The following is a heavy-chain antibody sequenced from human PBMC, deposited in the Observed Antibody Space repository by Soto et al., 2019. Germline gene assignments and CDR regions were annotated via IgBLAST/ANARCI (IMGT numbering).Heavy chain of an antibody. CDR1: GFTFTSSA. CDR2: IVVGSGNT. D-gene: IGHD3-3*01. J-gene: IGHJ3*02. CDR3: AAEVIVDTYYDFWSGSGAFDI. Sequence: QMQLVQSGPEVKKPGTSVKVSCKASGFTFTSSAMQWVRQARGQRLEWIGWIVVGSGNTNYAQKFQERVTITGDMSTSTAYMELSSLRSEDTAVYYCAAEVIVDTYYDFWSGSGAFDIWGQGTMVTVSS. V-gene: IGHV1-58*02.